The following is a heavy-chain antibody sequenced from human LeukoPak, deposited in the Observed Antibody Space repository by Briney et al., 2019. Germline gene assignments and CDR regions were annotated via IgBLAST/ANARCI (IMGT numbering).Heavy chain of an antibody. CDR2: IRYDGSNK. J-gene: IGHJ4*02. V-gene: IGHV3-30*02. CDR1: GFTFSSYG. CDR3: ASNDYVWGSYLYYFDY. Sequence: PGGSLRLSCAASGFTFSSYGMHWVRQAPGKGLEWVAFIRYDGSNKYYADSVKGRFTISRDNSKNTLYLQMNSLRAEDTAVYYCASNDYVWGSYLYYFDYWGQGTLVTVSS. D-gene: IGHD3-16*01.